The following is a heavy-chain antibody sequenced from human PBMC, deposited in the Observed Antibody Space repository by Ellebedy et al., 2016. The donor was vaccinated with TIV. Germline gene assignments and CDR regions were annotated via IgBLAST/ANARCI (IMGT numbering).Heavy chain of an antibody. CDR1: GFIFSTYG. V-gene: IGHV3-30*03. J-gene: IGHJ4*02. CDR2: ISYDGNNE. Sequence: GESLKISXVASGFIFSTYGMHWVRQAPGKGLEWVAIISYDGNNEHYIDSVKGRFTISRDDSKNTLYLQMNSLRAEDTAVYYCARGGLSTWFQNYWGQGTLVTVSS. CDR3: ARGGLSTWFQNY. D-gene: IGHD6-13*01.